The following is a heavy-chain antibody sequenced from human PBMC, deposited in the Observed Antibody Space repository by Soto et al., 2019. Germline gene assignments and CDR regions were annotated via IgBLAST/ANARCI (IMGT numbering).Heavy chain of an antibody. D-gene: IGHD2-15*01. J-gene: IGHJ4*02. V-gene: IGHV5-51*01. CDR3: ARRVGKTYYFDY. Sequence: PSFQGQVTISADKSISTAYLQWSSLRASDTAIYYCARRVGKTYYFDYWGQGTLVTVSS.